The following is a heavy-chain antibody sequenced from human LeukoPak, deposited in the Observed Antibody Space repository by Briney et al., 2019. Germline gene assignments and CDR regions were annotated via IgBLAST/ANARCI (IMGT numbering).Heavy chain of an antibody. CDR3: TTDPAVVVAATLESDY. CDR1: GFTFSNAW. V-gene: IGHV3-15*01. D-gene: IGHD2-15*01. J-gene: IGHJ4*02. Sequence: GGSLRLSCTVSGFTFSNAWMSWVRQAPGKGLEWVGRIKSKTDGGATDYAAPVKGRFTISRDDSKNTLYLQMNNLKTEDTAVYYCTTDPAVVVAATLESDYWGQGTLVTVSS. CDR2: IKSKTDGGAT.